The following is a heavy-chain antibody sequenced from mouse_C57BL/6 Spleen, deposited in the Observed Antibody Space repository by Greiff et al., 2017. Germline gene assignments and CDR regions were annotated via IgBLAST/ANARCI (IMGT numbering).Heavy chain of an antibody. V-gene: IGHV1-81*01. CDR2: IYPRSGNT. CDR3: ARSSIYYYGSSYGDY. CDR1: GYTFTSYG. J-gene: IGHJ2*01. Sequence: VQLQQSGAELARPGASVKLSCKASGYTFTSYGISWVKQRTGQGLEWIGEIYPRSGNTYYNEKFKGKATLTADKSSSTAYMELRSLTSEDSAVYFCARSSIYYYGSSYGDYWGQGTTLTVSS. D-gene: IGHD1-1*01.